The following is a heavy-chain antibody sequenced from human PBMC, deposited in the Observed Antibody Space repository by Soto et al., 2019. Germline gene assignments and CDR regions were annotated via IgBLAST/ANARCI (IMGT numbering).Heavy chain of an antibody. CDR2: MNPNSGNT. Sequence: QVQLVQSGAEVKKPGASVKVSCKASGYTFTSYDINWVRQATGQGLEWMGWMNPNSGNTGYAQKFQDRVTMTRNTSISTAYMELSSLRSEDTAVYYCARARGYCSSTSCPVWFDPWGQGTLVTVSS. D-gene: IGHD2-2*01. CDR1: GYTFTSYD. V-gene: IGHV1-8*01. J-gene: IGHJ5*02. CDR3: ARARGYCSSTSCPVWFDP.